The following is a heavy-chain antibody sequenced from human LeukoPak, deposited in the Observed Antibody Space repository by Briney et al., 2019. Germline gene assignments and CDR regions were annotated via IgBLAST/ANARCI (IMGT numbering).Heavy chain of an antibody. CDR2: ISGSGGST. V-gene: IGHV3-23*01. Sequence: PGGSLRLSCAASGFTFSSYAMSWVRQAPGKGLEWVSAISGSGGSTYYADSVKGRFTISRDNSKNTLYLQMNSLRAEDTAVYYSAKDHCGSGSYIFDWFDPWGQGTLVTVSS. D-gene: IGHD3-10*01. CDR1: GFTFSSYA. CDR3: AKDHCGSGSYIFDWFDP. J-gene: IGHJ5*02.